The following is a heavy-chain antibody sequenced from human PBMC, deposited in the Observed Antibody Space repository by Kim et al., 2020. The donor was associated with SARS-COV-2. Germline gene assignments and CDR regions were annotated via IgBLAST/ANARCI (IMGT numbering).Heavy chain of an antibody. Sequence: GGSLRLSCAASGFTFSSYSMNWVRQAPGKGLEWVSSISSSSSYIYYADSVKGRFTISRDNAKNSLYLQMNSLRAEDTAVYYCARDYSKRIADPAVIDYWGQGTLVTVSS. D-gene: IGHD6-13*01. V-gene: IGHV3-21*01. J-gene: IGHJ4*02. CDR2: ISSSSSYI. CDR1: GFTFSSYS. CDR3: ARDYSKRIADPAVIDY.